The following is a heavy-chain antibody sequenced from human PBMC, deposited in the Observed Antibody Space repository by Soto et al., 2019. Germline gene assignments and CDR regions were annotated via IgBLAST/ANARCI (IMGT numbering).Heavy chain of an antibody. CDR3: ARAYLGRLPRRADYYYAMDV. D-gene: IGHD1-26*01. CDR1: GFTFSSYA. CDR2: ISGSGGST. V-gene: IGHV3-23*01. Sequence: GGSLRLSCAASGFTFSSYAMSWVRQAPGKGLEWVSAISGSGGSTYYADSVKGRFTISRDNSKNTLYLQMNNLRVDDTAVYYCARAYLGRLPRRADYYYAMDVWGRGTTVTVSS. J-gene: IGHJ6*02.